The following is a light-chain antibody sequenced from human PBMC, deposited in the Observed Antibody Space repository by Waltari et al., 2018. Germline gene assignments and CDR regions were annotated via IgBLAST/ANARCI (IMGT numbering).Light chain of an antibody. CDR1: NIGIEF. J-gene: IGLJ2*01. CDR2: GNT. V-gene: IGLV3-21*02. Sequence: SSVLTQPPSVSVAPGQTARITCWENNIGIEFVNWYQQKPGQAPVLVVYGNTDRPSGIPERFSGSNSENTATLTISRAEAGDEADYYCQVWDSNSDLVVFGGGTKLTVL. CDR3: QVWDSNSDLVV.